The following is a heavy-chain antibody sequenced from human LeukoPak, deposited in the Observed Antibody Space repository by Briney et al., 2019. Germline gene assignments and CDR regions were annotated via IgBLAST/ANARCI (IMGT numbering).Heavy chain of an antibody. CDR3: ASSPPTGTTWYFDL. J-gene: IGHJ2*01. Sequence: GGSLRLSCAASGFTVSSNYMSWVRQAPGKGLEWVSVIYRGGSTYYADSVKGRFTISRDNSKNTLYLQMGSLRAEDMAVYYCASSPPTGTTWYFDLWGRGTLVTVSS. CDR1: GFTVSSNY. D-gene: IGHD1-7*01. V-gene: IGHV3-53*05. CDR2: IYRGGST.